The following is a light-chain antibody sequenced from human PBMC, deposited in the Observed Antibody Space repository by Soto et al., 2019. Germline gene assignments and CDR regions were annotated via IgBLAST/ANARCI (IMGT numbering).Light chain of an antibody. Sequence: SYELTQPPSMSVSPGQTATITCSGADLGSKFACWYQQKPGQSPILVIYQDNNRPSGIPERFSGSNSGNTATLPISGTQPRDEADYYCHAWDIRVFGGGTKLTVL. CDR1: DLGSKF. CDR3: HAWDIRV. CDR2: QDN. J-gene: IGLJ3*02. V-gene: IGLV3-1*01.